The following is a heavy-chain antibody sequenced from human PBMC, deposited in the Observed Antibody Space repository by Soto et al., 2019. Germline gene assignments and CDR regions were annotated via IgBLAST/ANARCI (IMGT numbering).Heavy chain of an antibody. J-gene: IGHJ4*02. V-gene: IGHV4-30-4*01. CDR3: ALRLGDPGRLYFDY. CDR2: IYYSGST. CDR1: GGSISSGDYY. Sequence: PSETLSLTCTVSGGSISSGDYYWSWIRQPPGKGLEWIGYIYYSGSTYYNPSPKSRVTISVDTSKNQFSLKLSSVTAADTAVYYCALRLGDPGRLYFDYWGQGTLVTVSS. D-gene: IGHD3-16*01.